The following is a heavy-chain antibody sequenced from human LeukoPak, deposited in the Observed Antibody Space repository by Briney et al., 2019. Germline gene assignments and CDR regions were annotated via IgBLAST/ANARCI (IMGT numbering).Heavy chain of an antibody. V-gene: IGHV4-59*01. CDR1: GGSISDYY. D-gene: IGHD4-17*01. J-gene: IGHJ4*02. CDR3: AREGRQDYVYFDY. CDR2: INYSGNT. Sequence: SEALSLTCTVSGGSISDYYWSWIRQPPGKGLEWIGYINYSGNTNYNPSLKSRVTISVDTSKNQFSLRLTSVTAADTAVFYCAREGRQDYVYFDYWGQGSLVTVSS.